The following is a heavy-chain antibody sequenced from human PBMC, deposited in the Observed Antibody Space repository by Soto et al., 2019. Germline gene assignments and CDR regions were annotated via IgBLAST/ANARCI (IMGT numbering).Heavy chain of an antibody. CDR3: ARGSVPHNRGVTVFDY. Sequence: PGGSLRLSCAASGFTFSSYGMHWVRQAPGKGLEWVAVIWYDGSNKYYADSVKGRFTISRDNSKNTLYLQMNSLRAEDTAVYYCARGSVPHNRGVTVFDYWGQGTLVTVSS. CDR2: IWYDGSNK. CDR1: GFTFSSYG. J-gene: IGHJ4*02. D-gene: IGHD3-16*02. V-gene: IGHV3-33*01.